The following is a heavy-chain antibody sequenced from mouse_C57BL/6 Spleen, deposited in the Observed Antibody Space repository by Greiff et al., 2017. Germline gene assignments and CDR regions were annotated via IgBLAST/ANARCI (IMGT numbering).Heavy chain of an antibody. CDR2: IDPENGDT. CDR3: TTAYYSNQFAY. V-gene: IGHV14-4*01. J-gene: IGHJ3*01. D-gene: IGHD2-5*01. CDR1: GFNIKDDY. Sequence: VQLQQSGAELVRPGASVKLSCTASGFNIKDDYMHWVKQRPEQGLEWIGWIDPENGDTEYASKFQGKATITADTSSNTAYLQLSSLTSEDTAVYYCTTAYYSNQFAYWGQGTLVTVSA.